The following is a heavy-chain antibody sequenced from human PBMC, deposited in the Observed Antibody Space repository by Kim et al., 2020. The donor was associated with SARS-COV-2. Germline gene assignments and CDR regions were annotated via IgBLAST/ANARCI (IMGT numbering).Heavy chain of an antibody. V-gene: IGHV3-74*01. CDR2: SIT. CDR3: ARAGKGYFDN. J-gene: IGHJ4*02. Sequence: SITSYAHSVKGRFTISRDNAKNTLYLQMNSLRAEDTAVFYCARAGKGYFDNWGQGTLVTVSS.